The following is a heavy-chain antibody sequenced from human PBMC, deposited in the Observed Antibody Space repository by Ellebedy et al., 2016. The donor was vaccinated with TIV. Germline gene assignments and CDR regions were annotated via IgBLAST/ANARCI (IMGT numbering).Heavy chain of an antibody. D-gene: IGHD6-13*01. CDR2: IGSAGDT. V-gene: IGHV3-13*01. CDR1: GFTFSSHD. CDR3: ARASAGLDY. J-gene: IGHJ4*02. Sequence: GESLKISCAASGFTFSSHDMHWVRQGTGKGLEWVSAIGSAGDTSYSGSVKGRFTISRENGKNPVYLQMNSLRAEDTAVYYCARASAGLDYWGQGTLVTVSS.